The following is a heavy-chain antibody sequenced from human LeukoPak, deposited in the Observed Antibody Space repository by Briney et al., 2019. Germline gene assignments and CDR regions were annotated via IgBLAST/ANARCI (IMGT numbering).Heavy chain of an antibody. D-gene: IGHD4-17*01. CDR1: GGTFNNSA. Sequence: SVKVSCKPSGGTFNNSAISWVRQAPGQGLEWLGGIMPLFGTAGYAQKFQGRVTITKDKSTRTVYMELTSLRSCDTAVYYCARDVHGDYGSGWFDPWGQGTLVSVSS. V-gene: IGHV1-69*05. J-gene: IGHJ5*02. CDR3: ARDVHGDYGSGWFDP. CDR2: IMPLFGTA.